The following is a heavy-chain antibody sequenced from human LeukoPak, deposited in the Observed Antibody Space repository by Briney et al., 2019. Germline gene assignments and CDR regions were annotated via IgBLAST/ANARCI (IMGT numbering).Heavy chain of an antibody. CDR3: ARVSLSSGCLSN. CDR2: ISSDESTT. D-gene: IGHD6-19*01. V-gene: IGHV3-74*01. Sequence: GGSLRLSCAASGFTFSNYWMHWVRQAPGKGLVWVSRISSDESTTSYADSVKGRLTISRDNAKNTLFLLMNGLRAEDTAVYYCARVSLSSGCLSNWGQGTLVTVSS. CDR1: GFTFSNYW. J-gene: IGHJ4*02.